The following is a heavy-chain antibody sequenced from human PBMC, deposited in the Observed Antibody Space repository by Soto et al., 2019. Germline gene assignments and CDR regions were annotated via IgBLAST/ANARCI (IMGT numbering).Heavy chain of an antibody. V-gene: IGHV1-2*04. CDR3: ARERIGTTSMDV. J-gene: IGHJ6*02. D-gene: IGHD1-1*01. CDR1: GYTFTGYY. Sequence: ASVKVSCKASGYTFTGYYMHWVRQAPGQGLEWMGWINPNSGGTNYAQKFQGWVTMTRDTSISTAYMELSSLRSEDTAVYYCARERIGTTSMDVWGQGTTGTVSS. CDR2: INPNSGGT.